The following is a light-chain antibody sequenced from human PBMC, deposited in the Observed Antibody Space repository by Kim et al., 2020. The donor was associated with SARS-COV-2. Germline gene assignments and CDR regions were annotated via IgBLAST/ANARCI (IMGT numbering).Light chain of an antibody. CDR3: SSYVGSNTVV. V-gene: IGLV2-8*01. CDR1: SGDVSGYNY. CDR2: EVS. Sequence: GQSVANSSTGTSGDVSGYNYVSLYQQHPGKAPTLMIYEVSKRPSWVPDRFSGSKSGNTASLTVSGLQAEDEADYYCSSYVGSNTVVFGGGTQLTVL. J-gene: IGLJ2*01.